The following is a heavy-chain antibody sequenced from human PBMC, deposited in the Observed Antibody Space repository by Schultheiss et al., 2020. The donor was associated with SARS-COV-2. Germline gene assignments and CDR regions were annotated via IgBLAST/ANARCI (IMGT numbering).Heavy chain of an antibody. CDR1: GGSISSYY. D-gene: IGHD7-27*01. V-gene: IGHV4-59*12. Sequence: SETLSLTCTVSGGSISSYYWSWIRQPPGKGLEWIGEINHSGSTNYNPSLKSRVTISVDTSKNQFSLKLSSVTTADTAVYYCARGRDWGGYFDYWGQGTLVTVSS. CDR2: INHSGST. CDR3: ARGRDWGGYFDY. J-gene: IGHJ4*02.